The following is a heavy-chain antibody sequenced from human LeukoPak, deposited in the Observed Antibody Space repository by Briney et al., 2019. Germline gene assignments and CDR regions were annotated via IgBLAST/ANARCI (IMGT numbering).Heavy chain of an antibody. J-gene: IGHJ4*02. CDR2: ISWNSGSI. V-gene: IGHV3-9*01. D-gene: IGHD1-26*01. CDR1: GFTFDDYA. Sequence: GGSLRLSCAASGFTFDDYAMHWVRQAPGKGLEWVSGISWNSGSIGYADSVKGRFTISRDSAKNSLYLQMNRLRAEDTALYYCAKDRGYSRSSDLDYWGQGTLVTVSS. CDR3: AKDRGYSRSSDLDY.